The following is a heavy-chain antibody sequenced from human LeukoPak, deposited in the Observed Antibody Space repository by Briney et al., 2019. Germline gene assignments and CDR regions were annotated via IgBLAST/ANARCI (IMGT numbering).Heavy chain of an antibody. D-gene: IGHD2-2*01. V-gene: IGHV3-30*04. Sequence: VGAPRLSCAASGFTFSGYAMHWVRQAPGKGLRRVAVISYDGSNKYSADSVKGRFTISRDNSKNTLYLQMNSLRAEDTAVYYCARDPRDCSSTSCGYLDYWGQGTLVTVSS. CDR2: ISYDGSNK. J-gene: IGHJ4*02. CDR1: GFTFSGYA. CDR3: ARDPRDCSSTSCGYLDY.